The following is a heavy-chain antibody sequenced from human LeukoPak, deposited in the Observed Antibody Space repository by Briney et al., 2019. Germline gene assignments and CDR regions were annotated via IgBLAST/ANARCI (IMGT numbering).Heavy chain of an antibody. Sequence: KPSETLSLTCAVYGGSFSGYYWSWIRQPPGKGLEWIGQINHSGSTNYNPSLKGRVTISVDTSKNHFSLKLTSVTAADTSVYYCAKAGYQLIGVSVDWFDPWGQGTLVTVSS. D-gene: IGHD2-2*01. CDR1: GGSFSGYY. V-gene: IGHV4-34*01. J-gene: IGHJ5*02. CDR2: INHSGST. CDR3: AKAGYQLIGVSVDWFDP.